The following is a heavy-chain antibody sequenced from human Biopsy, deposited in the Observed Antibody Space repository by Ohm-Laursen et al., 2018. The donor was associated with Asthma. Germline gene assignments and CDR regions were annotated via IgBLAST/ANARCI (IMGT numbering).Heavy chain of an antibody. CDR1: GFAVSRDY. CDR3: ARGDSSNWPHYYFDY. CDR2: IYSGGTS. J-gene: IGHJ4*02. D-gene: IGHD3-22*01. Sequence: GSLRLSCAASGFAVSRDYMFWVRQAPGKGLEWVSVIYSGGTSHTADSVRGRFTISRDYPKNTLYLQMHSLRAEDTAVYYCARGDSSNWPHYYFDYWGQGTLVTVSS. V-gene: IGHV3-53*01.